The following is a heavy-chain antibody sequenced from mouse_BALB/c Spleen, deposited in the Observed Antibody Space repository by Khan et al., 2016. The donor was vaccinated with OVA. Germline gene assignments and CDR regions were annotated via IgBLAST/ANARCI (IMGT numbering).Heavy chain of an antibody. CDR2: ISGDSNTI. D-gene: IGHD1-1*01. CDR3: ATSYYYGYYFDY. Sequence: EVELVESGGGLVQPGGSRKLSCAASGFTFSSYGMHWVRQAPEKGLEWVAYISGDSNTIYYTDTVKGRFTISRDNPKNTLSLQMTSLMSEDTDMYYCATSYYYGYYFDYWGPGTTLTVSS. V-gene: IGHV5-17*02. J-gene: IGHJ2*01. CDR1: GFTFSSYG.